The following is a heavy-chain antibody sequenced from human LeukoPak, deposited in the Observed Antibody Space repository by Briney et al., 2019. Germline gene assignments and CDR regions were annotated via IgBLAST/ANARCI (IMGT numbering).Heavy chain of an antibody. V-gene: IGHV3-48*04. CDR1: GFTFSSYS. CDR3: AREYSSGWYGGPYYIYGMDV. Sequence: PGGSLRLSCAASGFTFSSYSMNWVRQAPGKGLEWVSYISSSSSTIYYADSVKGRFTISRDNAKNSLYLQMNSLRAEDTAVYYCAREYSSGWYGGPYYIYGMDVWGQGTTVTVSS. D-gene: IGHD6-19*01. J-gene: IGHJ6*02. CDR2: ISSSSSTI.